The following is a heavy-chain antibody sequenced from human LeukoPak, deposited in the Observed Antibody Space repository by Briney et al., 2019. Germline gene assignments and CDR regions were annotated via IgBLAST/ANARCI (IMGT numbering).Heavy chain of an antibody. J-gene: IGHJ4*02. CDR1: GGSISSGGYY. V-gene: IGHV4-31*03. CDR2: IYYSGST. CDR3: ARSDGRESYFDY. Sequence: KPSETLSLTCTVSGGSISSGGYYWSWIRQHPGKGLEWIGYIYYSGSTYYNPSLKSRVTISVDTSKNQFSLKLSSVTAADTAVYYCARSDGRESYFDYWGQGTLVTVSS.